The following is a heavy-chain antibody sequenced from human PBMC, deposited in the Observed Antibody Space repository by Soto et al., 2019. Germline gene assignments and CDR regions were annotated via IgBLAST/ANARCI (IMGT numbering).Heavy chain of an antibody. J-gene: IGHJ5*02. CDR2: MYHSGTF. Sequence: SETLSRTCAVSGGSIGGVGYSWSWIRQPPGGGLEWIGYMYHSGTFLKSPSLKTRLTMSLDMSKNQFSLTLNSMTAAGTAVYYCARAQFYSGSGNYNNLMFDAWRQGIQVIVSS. V-gene: IGHV4-30-2*01. CDR3: ARAQFYSGSGNYNNLMFDA. CDR1: GGSIGGVGYS. D-gene: IGHD3-10*01.